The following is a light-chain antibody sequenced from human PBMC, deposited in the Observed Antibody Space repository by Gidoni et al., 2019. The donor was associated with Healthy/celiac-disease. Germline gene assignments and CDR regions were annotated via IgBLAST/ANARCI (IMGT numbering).Light chain of an antibody. J-gene: IGKJ1*01. CDR2: KAS. Sequence: DTQMTQSPSTLSASVGDRFSITCRASQSISSWLAWYQQKPGKAPKLLIYKASSLESGVPSRFSGSGSGTEFTLTISSLQPDDFATYCCQQYNSYWTFGQGTKVEIK. CDR3: QQYNSYWT. CDR1: QSISSW. V-gene: IGKV1-5*03.